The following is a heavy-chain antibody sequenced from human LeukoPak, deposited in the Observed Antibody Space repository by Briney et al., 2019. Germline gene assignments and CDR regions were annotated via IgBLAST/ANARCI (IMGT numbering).Heavy chain of an antibody. CDR2: IYSGGST. D-gene: IGHD3-22*01. V-gene: IGHV3-66*01. Sequence: PGGSLRLSCAASGFSVNNNYMNWVRQAPGKGLEWVSVIYSGGSTYYADSVKGRFTISRDNSKNTLYLQMNSLRAEDTAVYYCARDLLGSGSYFDYWGQGTLVTVSS. J-gene: IGHJ4*02. CDR1: GFSVNNNY. CDR3: ARDLLGSGSYFDY.